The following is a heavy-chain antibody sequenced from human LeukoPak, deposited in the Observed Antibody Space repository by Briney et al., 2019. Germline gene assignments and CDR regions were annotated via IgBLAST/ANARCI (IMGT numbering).Heavy chain of an antibody. V-gene: IGHV3-7*01. Sequence: PGGSLRLSCAASGFTFRNYGMHWVRQAPGKGLEWVTNIKQDGSEKYYVDSVKGRFTISRDNAKNSLYLQMNSLRAEDTAVYYCARESDIVVVPAAPTRHESSYGMDVWGQGTTVTVSS. J-gene: IGHJ6*02. D-gene: IGHD2-2*01. CDR1: GFTFRNYG. CDR3: ARESDIVVVPAAPTRHESSYGMDV. CDR2: IKQDGSEK.